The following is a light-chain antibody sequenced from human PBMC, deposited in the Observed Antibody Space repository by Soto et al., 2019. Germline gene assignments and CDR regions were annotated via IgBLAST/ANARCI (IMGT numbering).Light chain of an antibody. J-gene: IGKJ1*01. Sequence: EIVLTQSPGTLSLSPGDRATLSCRASQSLSVSYIAWYQQKPGQAPSLLLYSTSTRAAGIPDRFTGRGSETHFTLAISRLEPEDFAVYYCHQFGDSPQTFGQGTTVEV. CDR1: QSLSVSY. CDR2: STS. V-gene: IGKV3-20*01. CDR3: HQFGDSPQT.